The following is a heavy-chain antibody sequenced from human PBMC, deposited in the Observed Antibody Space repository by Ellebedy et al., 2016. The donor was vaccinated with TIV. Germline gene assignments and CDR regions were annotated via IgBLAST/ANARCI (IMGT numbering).Heavy chain of an antibody. D-gene: IGHD2-8*02. CDR2: ISDDGSSK. CDR1: QFGFLSHA. J-gene: IGHJ6*02. V-gene: IGHV3-30*03. Sequence: PGGSLRLSCTGSQFGFLSHAIHRVRQAPGKGLEWVADISDDGSSKYYADSVRGRFTTSRDNAKNTLALQMASLTSEDTAIYYCARENTDDTGNYYGLDVWGPGTAVTVS. CDR3: ARENTDDTGNYYGLDV.